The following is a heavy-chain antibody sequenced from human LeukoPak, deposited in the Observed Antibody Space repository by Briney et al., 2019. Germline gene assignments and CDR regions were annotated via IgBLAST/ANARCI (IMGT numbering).Heavy chain of an antibody. D-gene: IGHD1-26*01. CDR1: GYTFTSYD. CDR2: INPNSGGT. J-gene: IGHJ4*02. CDR3: ARVSHHIVGACFDY. Sequence: GASVKVSCKASGYTFTSYDINWVRQATGQGLEWMGWINPNSGGTDYAQKFQGRVTMTRDTSISTAYMELSRLRSDDTAVYYCARVSHHIVGACFDYWGQGTLVTVSS. V-gene: IGHV1-2*02.